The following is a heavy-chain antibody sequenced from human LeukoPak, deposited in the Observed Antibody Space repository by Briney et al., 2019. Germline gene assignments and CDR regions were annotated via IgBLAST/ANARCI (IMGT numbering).Heavy chain of an antibody. J-gene: IGHJ3*02. CDR3: VKSAGKDGYRDVFDI. Sequence: GRSLRLSCAASGFTFDDYAMHWVRQAPGKGLEWVSTITKSGDQTYYADSVRGLFTISRDNSKNTLYLQMNSLRAEDTAVYHCVKSAGKDGYRDVFDIWGQGTVVTVSS. D-gene: IGHD5-24*01. V-gene: IGHV3-23*01. CDR1: GFTFDDYA. CDR2: ITKSGDQT.